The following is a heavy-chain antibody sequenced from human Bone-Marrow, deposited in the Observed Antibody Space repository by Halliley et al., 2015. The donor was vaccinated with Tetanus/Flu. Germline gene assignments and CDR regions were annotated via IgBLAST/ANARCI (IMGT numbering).Heavy chain of an antibody. V-gene: IGHV4-59*01. Sequence: LVQPSETLSLICSVSGTSIMNDYWTWIRQPPGKGLEWIGHVYYTGSTYYNPSLKSRVTISVDTSKNQFSLRVSSVTAADTAVYYCARGEGNYGFNTGNFDYWGQGSVVTVSS. CDR2: VYYTGST. J-gene: IGHJ4*02. CDR3: ARGEGNYGFNTGNFDY. D-gene: IGHD4-17*01. CDR1: GTSIMNDY.